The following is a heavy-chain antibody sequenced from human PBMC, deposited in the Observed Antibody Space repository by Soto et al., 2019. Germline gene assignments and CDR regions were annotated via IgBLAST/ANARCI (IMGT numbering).Heavy chain of an antibody. CDR2: ISYSGTS. D-gene: IGHD5-18*01. J-gene: IGHJ4*02. Sequence: QVQLQESGPGLVKPSQTLSLTCTVSGGSISSVEYYWSWIRQHPGTGLQWIGYISYSGTSFYNPSLKSRITMYVDTANNQFALNLTYVNDADTAVSFCARVIHPYIKAYFDSWGQGTLVTVSS. CDR1: GGSISSVEYY. V-gene: IGHV4-31*03. CDR3: ARVIHPYIKAYFDS.